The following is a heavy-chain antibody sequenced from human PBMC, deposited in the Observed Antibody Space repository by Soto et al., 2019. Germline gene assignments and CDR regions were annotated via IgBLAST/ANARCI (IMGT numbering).Heavy chain of an antibody. CDR3: ARVHYGHAFDM. D-gene: IGHD4-17*01. Sequence: GGSLRLSCAASGFTFRSYWMSWVRQAPGKGLEWVANIKQDGSEKNYVVSVKGRITISRDNAKNSLYLQINSLRAEDTAVYYCARVHYGHAFDMWGQGTMVTVSS. CDR2: IKQDGSEK. J-gene: IGHJ3*02. CDR1: GFTFRSYW. V-gene: IGHV3-7*01.